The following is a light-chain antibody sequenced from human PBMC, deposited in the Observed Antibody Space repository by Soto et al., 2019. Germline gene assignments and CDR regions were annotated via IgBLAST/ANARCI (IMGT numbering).Light chain of an antibody. CDR3: SSYTSSNTVL. V-gene: IGLV2-14*01. Sequence: QSVLTQPASVSGSPGQSITISCTGTSSDVGGYNYVSWYQQDPGKAPTLMIYDVSNRPSGVSHRFSGSKSGNTASLTISGLQAGDEGDYYCSSYTSSNTVLFGGGTQLTVL. J-gene: IGLJ2*01. CDR1: SSDVGGYNY. CDR2: DVS.